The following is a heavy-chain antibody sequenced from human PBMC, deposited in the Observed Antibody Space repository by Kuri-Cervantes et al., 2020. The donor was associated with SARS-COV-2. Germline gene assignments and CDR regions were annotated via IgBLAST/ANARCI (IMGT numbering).Heavy chain of an antibody. J-gene: IGHJ4*02. Sequence: GGSLRLSCTASGFTFSSYAMSWVRQAPGKGLEWVSGISGVGGTTHYADSVKGRFTVSRDNSKNTLYLQMNSLRAEDTAVYYCAKKFESSGIAAAGTEMYFDYWGQGTLVTVSS. CDR3: AKKFESSGIAAAGTEMYFDY. CDR2: ISGVGGTT. D-gene: IGHD6-13*01. CDR1: GFTFSSYA. V-gene: IGHV3-23*01.